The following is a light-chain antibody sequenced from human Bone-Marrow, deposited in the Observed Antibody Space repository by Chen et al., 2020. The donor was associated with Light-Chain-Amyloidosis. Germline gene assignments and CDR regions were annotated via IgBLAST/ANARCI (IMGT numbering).Light chain of an antibody. V-gene: IGLV6-57*01. CDR3: QAYQGSSQGV. J-gene: IGLJ3*02. CDR1: SGSIATNY. CDR2: EDD. Sequence: NFMLTQPHSVSESPGKTVIISCTRSSGSIATNYVQWYQQRPGSSPTTVIYEDDQRPSGVPDRFSCSIDRSSNASSRTISGRKTEDEADYYCQAYQGSSQGVFGGGTKLTVL.